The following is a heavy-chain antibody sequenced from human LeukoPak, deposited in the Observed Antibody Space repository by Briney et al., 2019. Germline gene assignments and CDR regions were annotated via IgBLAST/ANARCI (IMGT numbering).Heavy chain of an antibody. Sequence: GGSLRLSCAASGFTFSSYAISWVRQAPGKGLEWVSAISGSGGSTYYADSVKGRFTISRDNSKNTLYLQMNSLRAEDTAVYYCAKVGEDTAMVVGYFDYWGQGTLVTVSS. CDR1: GFTFSSYA. V-gene: IGHV3-23*01. D-gene: IGHD5-18*01. J-gene: IGHJ4*02. CDR2: ISGSGGST. CDR3: AKVGEDTAMVVGYFDY.